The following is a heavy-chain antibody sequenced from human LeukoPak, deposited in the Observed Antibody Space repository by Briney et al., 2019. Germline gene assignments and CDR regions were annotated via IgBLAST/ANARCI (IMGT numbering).Heavy chain of an antibody. J-gene: IGHJ4*02. V-gene: IGHV3-48*03. D-gene: IGHD6-19*01. CDR1: GFTFSSYE. Sequence: PGGSLRLSCAASGFTFSSYEMNWVRQAPGKGLEWVSYISSSGSTIYYADSVKGRFTISRDNRKNTLFLQMNSLRAEDTAVYYCAREFSGSDGFFDCWGQGTLVTVSS. CDR2: ISSSGSTI. CDR3: AREFSGSDGFFDC.